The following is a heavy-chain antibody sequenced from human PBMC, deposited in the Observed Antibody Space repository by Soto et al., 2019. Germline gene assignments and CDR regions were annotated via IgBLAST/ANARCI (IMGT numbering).Heavy chain of an antibody. CDR3: ARECGGDCSNAFDL. CDR2: LYSGAGT. V-gene: IGHV3-66*01. J-gene: IGHJ3*01. CDR1: GFTVSSNY. Sequence: VQLVESGGGLVQPGGSLRLSCAASGFTVSSNYMNWVRQAPGKGLEWLSVLYSGAGTYYADSVKDRFTISRDNSKNTLYLQLTSLRAEDTAIYYCARECGGDCSNAFDLWGQGTMVTVSP. D-gene: IGHD2-21*01.